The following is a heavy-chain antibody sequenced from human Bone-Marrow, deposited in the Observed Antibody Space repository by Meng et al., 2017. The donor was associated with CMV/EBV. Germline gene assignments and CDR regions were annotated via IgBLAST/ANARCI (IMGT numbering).Heavy chain of an antibody. D-gene: IGHD6-6*01. V-gene: IGHV3-74*01. J-gene: IGHJ4*02. CDR2: INSDGSST. CDR3: ARLPAYRAAPIDY. CDR1: GFTFSSYW. Sequence: GESLKISCAASGFTFSSYWMHWVRQAPGKGLVWVSRINSDGSSTSYADSVKGRFTISRDNAKNSLYLQMSSLRAEDSAVYYCARLPAYRAAPIDYWGQGTLVTVSS.